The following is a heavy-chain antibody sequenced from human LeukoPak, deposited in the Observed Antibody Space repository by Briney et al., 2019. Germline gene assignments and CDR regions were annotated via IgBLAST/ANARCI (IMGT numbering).Heavy chain of an antibody. D-gene: IGHD3-3*01. CDR2: ISAYNGNT. J-gene: IGHJ4*02. V-gene: IGHV1-18*01. CDR3: ASDSLLRGYDFWSRYYTLMFDY. Sequence: ASVKVSCKASGYTFTSYGISWVRQAPGQGLEWMGWISAYNGNTNYAQKLQGRDSMTTDTSTSTAYMELRSLGSDDTAVYYCASDSLLRGYDFWSRYYTLMFDYWGQGTLVTVSS. CDR1: GYTFTSYG.